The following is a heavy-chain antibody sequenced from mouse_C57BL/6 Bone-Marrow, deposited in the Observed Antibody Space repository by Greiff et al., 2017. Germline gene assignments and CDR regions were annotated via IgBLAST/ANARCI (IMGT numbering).Heavy chain of an antibody. J-gene: IGHJ3*01. V-gene: IGHV1-64*01. CDR3: AKRARLLRGFAY. Sequence: QVQLKQPGAELVKPGASVKLSCKASGYTFTSYWMHWVKQRPGQGLEWIGMIHPNSGSTNYNEKFKSKATLTVDKSSSTAYMQLSSLTSEDSAVYYCAKRARLLRGFAYWGQGTLVTVSA. CDR1: GYTFTSYW. D-gene: IGHD2-3*01. CDR2: IHPNSGST.